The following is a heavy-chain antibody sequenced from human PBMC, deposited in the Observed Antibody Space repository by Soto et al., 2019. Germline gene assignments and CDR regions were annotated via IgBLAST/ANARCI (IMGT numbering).Heavy chain of an antibody. CDR3: ARDEGAAADDNWFDP. CDR1: GGSIGRGGHY. J-gene: IGHJ5*02. CDR2: IYYSGRT. V-gene: IGHV4-31*03. D-gene: IGHD6-13*01. Sequence: QVQLQESGPGLVKPSQTLSLICTVSGGSIGRGGHYWSLIRQHPGKGLEWIGNIYYSGRTYYNPSLRSRVIISVDTSKNQFSLMLNSVTAADTAVYYCARDEGAAADDNWFDPWGQGTLVIVSS.